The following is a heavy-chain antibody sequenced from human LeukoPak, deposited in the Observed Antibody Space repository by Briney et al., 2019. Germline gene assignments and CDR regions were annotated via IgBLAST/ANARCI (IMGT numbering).Heavy chain of an antibody. J-gene: IGHJ4*02. CDR2: ISPDGGNT. V-gene: IGHV3-64*01. CDR3: AREQPAGSTDC. D-gene: IGHD2-2*01. CDR1: GFTFSSYS. Sequence: GGSLRLSCAASGFTFSSYSMHWVRQAPGKGLEYVSVISPDGGNTYYTNSVKGRFTISRDDSKNTLYLQMCSLRAEDTAVYYCAREQPAGSTDCWGQGTLVTVSS.